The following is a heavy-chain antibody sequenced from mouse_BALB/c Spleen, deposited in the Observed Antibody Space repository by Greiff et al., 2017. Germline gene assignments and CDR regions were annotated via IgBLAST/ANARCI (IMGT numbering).Heavy chain of an antibody. D-gene: IGHD2-1*01. CDR2: INPSSGYT. CDR3: ARNGNYWYFDV. J-gene: IGHJ1*01. CDR1: GYTFTSYT. Sequence: VQVVESGAELARPGASVKMSCKASGYTFTSYTMHWVKQRPGQGLEWIGYINPSSGYTNYNQKFKDKATLTADKSSSTAYMQLSSLTSEDSAVYYCARNGNYWYFDVWGAGTTVTVSS. V-gene: IGHV1-4*01.